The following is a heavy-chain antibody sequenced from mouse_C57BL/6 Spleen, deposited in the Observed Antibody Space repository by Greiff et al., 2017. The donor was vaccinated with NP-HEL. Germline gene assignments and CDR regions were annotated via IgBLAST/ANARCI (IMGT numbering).Heavy chain of an antibody. CDR3: ARPYSGSTSWFAY. CDR1: GYTFTSYW. V-gene: IGHV1-64*01. J-gene: IGHJ3*01. CDR2: IHPNSGST. D-gene: IGHD1-1*01. Sequence: QVQLKEPGAELVKPGASVKLSCKASGYTFTSYWMHWVKQRPGQGLEWIGMIHPNSGSTNYNEKFKSKATLTVDKSSSTAYMQLSSLTSEDSAVYYCARPYSGSTSWFAYWGQGTLVTVSA.